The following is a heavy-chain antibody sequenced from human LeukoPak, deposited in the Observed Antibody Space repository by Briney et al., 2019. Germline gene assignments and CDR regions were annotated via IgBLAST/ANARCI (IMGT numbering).Heavy chain of an antibody. CDR3: ARDPGGVTTTFDY. V-gene: IGHV1-2*02. Sequence: GASVKVSCKASGYTFTGYYIHWVRQAPGQGLEWMGWINPNSGGTNYAQKFQGRVTVTRDTSISTTYMELSSLRSDDTAVYYCARDPGGVTTTFDYWGQGTLVTVSS. J-gene: IGHJ4*02. CDR1: GYTFTGYY. D-gene: IGHD4-11*01. CDR2: INPNSGGT.